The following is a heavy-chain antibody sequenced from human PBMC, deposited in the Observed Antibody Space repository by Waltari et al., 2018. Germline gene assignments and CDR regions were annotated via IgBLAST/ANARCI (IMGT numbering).Heavy chain of an antibody. V-gene: IGHV3-21*01. D-gene: IGHD1-20*01. CDR1: GFTFSSYS. CDR2: ISSSSSYI. J-gene: IGHJ6*02. Sequence: EVQLVASGGGLVTPGGSLRLSCAASGFTFSSYSMHWVRQAPGKGLEWVSSISSSSSYIYYADSVKGRFTISRDNAKNSLYLQMNSLRAEDTAVYYCARDRITGTHYYYYGMDVWGQGTTVTVSS. CDR3: ARDRITGTHYYYYGMDV.